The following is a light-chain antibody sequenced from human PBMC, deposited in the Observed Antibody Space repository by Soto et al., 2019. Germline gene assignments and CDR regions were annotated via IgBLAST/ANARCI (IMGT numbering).Light chain of an antibody. CDR1: QSISSW. J-gene: IGKJ4*01. CDR3: QQYHSTRLT. V-gene: IGKV4-1*01. Sequence: DIQMTQSPSSVSASVGDRVTITCQASQSISSWLAWYQQKPGQPPRLLIYWASYREPGVPDRFSGSGSGTDFTLTISSLQAEDVAVYYCQQYHSTRLTFGGGTKVDIK. CDR2: WAS.